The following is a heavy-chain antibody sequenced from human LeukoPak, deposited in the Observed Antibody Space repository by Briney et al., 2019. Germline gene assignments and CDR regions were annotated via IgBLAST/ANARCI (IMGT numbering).Heavy chain of an antibody. Sequence: SETLSLTCAVYGGSFSGYYWSWIRQPPEKGLEWIGEINHSGSTNYNPSLKSRVTISVDTSKNQFSLKLSSVTAADTAVYYCARGRYYYGSGSYSDYWGQGTLVTVSS. D-gene: IGHD3-10*01. CDR2: INHSGST. J-gene: IGHJ4*02. V-gene: IGHV4-34*01. CDR1: GGSFSGYY. CDR3: ARGRYYYGSGSYSDY.